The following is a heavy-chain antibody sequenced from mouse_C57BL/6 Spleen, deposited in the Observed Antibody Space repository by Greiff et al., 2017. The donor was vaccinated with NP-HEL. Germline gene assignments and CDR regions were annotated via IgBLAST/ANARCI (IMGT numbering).Heavy chain of an antibody. Sequence: DVMLVESGGDLVKPGGSLKLSCAASGFTFSSYGMSWVRQTPDKRLEWVATISSGGSYTYYPDSVKGRFTISRDNAKNTLYLQMSSLKSEDTAMYYCARDGYYPWFAYWGQGTLVTVSA. CDR1: GFTFSSYG. CDR2: ISSGGSYT. D-gene: IGHD2-3*01. V-gene: IGHV5-6*02. J-gene: IGHJ3*01. CDR3: ARDGYYPWFAY.